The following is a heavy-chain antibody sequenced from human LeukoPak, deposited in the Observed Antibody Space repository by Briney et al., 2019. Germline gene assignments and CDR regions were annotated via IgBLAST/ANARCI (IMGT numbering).Heavy chain of an antibody. CDR3: ARSGRSGSYYSDFDY. Sequence: GGSLRHSCAASGFTFSDHYMDWVRQAPGKGLEWVGRTRNKANSYTTEYAASVKGRFTISRDDSNNSLYLQMNSLKTDDTAVYYCARSGRSGSYYSDFDYWGQGTLVTVSS. J-gene: IGHJ4*02. CDR2: TRNKANSYTT. CDR1: GFTFSDHY. D-gene: IGHD1-26*01. V-gene: IGHV3-72*01.